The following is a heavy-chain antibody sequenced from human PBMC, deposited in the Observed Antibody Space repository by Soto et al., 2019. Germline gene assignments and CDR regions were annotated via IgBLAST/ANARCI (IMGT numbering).Heavy chain of an antibody. CDR3: AKDSDIVVVTGAFDI. CDR2: ISYDESNK. Sequence: QVQLVESGGGVVQPGRSLRLSCAASGFTFSSYGMHGVRQAPGKGLEWVAVISYDESNKYYADSVKGRFTISRDNSKNTLYLQMNSLRAEDTAVYYCAKDSDIVVVTGAFDIWGQGTMVTVSS. CDR1: GFTFSSYG. D-gene: IGHD2-2*01. J-gene: IGHJ3*02. V-gene: IGHV3-30*18.